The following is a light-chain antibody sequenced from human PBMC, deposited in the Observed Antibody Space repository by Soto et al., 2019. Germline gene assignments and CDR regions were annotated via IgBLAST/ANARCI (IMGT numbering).Light chain of an antibody. J-gene: IGKJ2*01. CDR1: QSISLY. V-gene: IGKV1-39*01. CDR3: QQSYSIPYT. Sequence: DIQMTQSPSSLSASVGDRVTITCRASQSISLYLSWYQQKPGKAPNLLIYTASSFQTGVPSRFSGSGSGTDFTLTISSLQAEDFATYYCQQSYSIPYTFGQGTKLEIK. CDR2: TAS.